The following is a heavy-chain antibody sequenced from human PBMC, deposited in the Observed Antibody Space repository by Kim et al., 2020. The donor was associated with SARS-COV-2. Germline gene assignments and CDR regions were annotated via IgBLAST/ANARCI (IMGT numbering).Heavy chain of an antibody. D-gene: IGHD7-27*01. CDR1: AGSISSSSYY. J-gene: IGHJ4*02. Sequence: SETLSLTCTVSAGSISSSSYYWGWIRQPPGKGLKWIGSIYYSGNTYYNPSLQSRVTISVDTSKNPFSLKLSSVTAADTAVYYCARTPWGTRRYFDYWGQGTLVTVSS. CDR3: ARTPWGTRRYFDY. CDR2: IYYSGNT. V-gene: IGHV4-39*01.